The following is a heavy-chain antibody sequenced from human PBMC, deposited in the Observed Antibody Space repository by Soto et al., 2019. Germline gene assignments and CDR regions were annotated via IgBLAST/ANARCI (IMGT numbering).Heavy chain of an antibody. CDR1: GGSISSSSYY. J-gene: IGHJ4*02. CDR3: ARHAVGYCGGDCYSGAFDY. V-gene: IGHV4-39*01. D-gene: IGHD2-21*02. Sequence: QLQLQESGPGLVKPSETLSLTCTVSGGSISSSSYYWGWIRQPPGKGLEWIGSIYYSGSTYYNPSPKSRVTISVDTSKNQYSLKLSSVTAADTAVYYCARHAVGYCGGDCYSGAFDYWGQGTLVTVSS. CDR2: IYYSGST.